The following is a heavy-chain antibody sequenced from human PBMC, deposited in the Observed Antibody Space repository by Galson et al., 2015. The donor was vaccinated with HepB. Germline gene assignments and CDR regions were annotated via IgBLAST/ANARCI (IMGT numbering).Heavy chain of an antibody. V-gene: IGHV4-59*08. CDR1: GGSISSYY. CDR2: IYYSGST. J-gene: IGHJ4*02. CDR3: ARTAGPTTVTFNFDY. D-gene: IGHD4-17*01. Sequence: LSLTCTVSGGSISSYYWSWIRQPPGKGLEWIGYIYYSGSTNYNPSLKSRVTISVDTSKNQFSLKLSSVTAADTAVYYCARTAGPTTVTFNFDYWGQGTLVTVSS.